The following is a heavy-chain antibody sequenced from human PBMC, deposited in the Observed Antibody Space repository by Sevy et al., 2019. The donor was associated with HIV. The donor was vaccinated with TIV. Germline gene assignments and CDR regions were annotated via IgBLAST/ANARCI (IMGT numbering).Heavy chain of an antibody. Sequence: GGSLRLSCSASGFTFRNYAMNWVRQAPGKGLKYVSAISSDGGGTYYADSVRGRFTISRDNSKNTLYLQMRSLRVEDTAVYYCVKDPDYDFWRGDYGMDVWGQRDHGHRLL. CDR2: ISSDGGGT. CDR1: GFTFRNYA. D-gene: IGHD3-3*01. CDR3: VKDPDYDFWRGDYGMDV. J-gene: IGHJ6*04. V-gene: IGHV3-64D*06.